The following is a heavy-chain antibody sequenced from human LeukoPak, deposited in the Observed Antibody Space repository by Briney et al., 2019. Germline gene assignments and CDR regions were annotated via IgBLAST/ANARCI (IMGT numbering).Heavy chain of an antibody. CDR1: GRSFSGYY. V-gene: IGHV4-34*01. Sequence: SETLSLTCAVYGRSFSGYYWSWIRQPPGKGLEWFGEINHSGSTNYNPSLQSRLTISVETSKNQFSLKLSSVTAADTAGYCCAKGSGYEAQYYYYYMDVWGKGTTVTISS. J-gene: IGHJ6*03. CDR2: INHSGST. D-gene: IGHD5-12*01. CDR3: AKGSGYEAQYYYYYMDV.